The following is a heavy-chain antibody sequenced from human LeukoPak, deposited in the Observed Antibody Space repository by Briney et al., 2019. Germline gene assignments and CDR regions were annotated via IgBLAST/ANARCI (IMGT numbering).Heavy chain of an antibody. D-gene: IGHD6-19*01. J-gene: IGHJ5*02. CDR3: AKDQGSSGWYWWFDP. CDR1: GFTFRSSV. Sequence: GGGLRVSCVAPGFTFRSSVMYWVRQAPGKGLEWVSFIRYDGSNKYYADSVQGRFTISRDNSKNTLYLQMNSLRAEDTAVYYCAKDQGSSGWYWWFDPWGQGTLVTVSS. V-gene: IGHV3-30*02. CDR2: IRYDGSNK.